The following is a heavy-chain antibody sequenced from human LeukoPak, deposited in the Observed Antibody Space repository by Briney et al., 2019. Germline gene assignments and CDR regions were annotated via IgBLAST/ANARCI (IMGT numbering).Heavy chain of an antibody. D-gene: IGHD2-2*01. CDR1: GFTFSSYG. V-gene: IGHV3-30*02. CDR2: IRYDGGTK. CDR3: ARDRRTYCTSSSCYLPPDY. Sequence: GGSLRLSCAASGFTFSSYGIHWVRQAPGKGLEWVAFIRYDGGTKYYADSVKGRFTISRDNSKNALFLQLNSLRLEDTAVYYCARDRRTYCTSSSCYLPPDYWGQGTLVTVSS. J-gene: IGHJ4*02.